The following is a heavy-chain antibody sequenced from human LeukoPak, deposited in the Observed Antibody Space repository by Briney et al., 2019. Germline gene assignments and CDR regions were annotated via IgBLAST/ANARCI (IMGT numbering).Heavy chain of an antibody. D-gene: IGHD1-26*01. CDR2: ISYDGSNK. CDR1: GFTFSSYG. V-gene: IGHV3-30*18. J-gene: IGHJ4*02. CDR3: AKDSGLLYFDY. Sequence: SLRLSCAASGFTFSSYGMHWVRQAPGKGLEWVAVISYDGSNKYYADSVKGRFTISRDNSKNTLYLQMNSLRAEDTAVYYCAKDSGLLYFDYWGQGTLVTVSS.